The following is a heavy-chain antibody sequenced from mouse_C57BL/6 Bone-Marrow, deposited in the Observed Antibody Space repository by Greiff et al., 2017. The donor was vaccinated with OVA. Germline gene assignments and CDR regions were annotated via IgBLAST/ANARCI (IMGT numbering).Heavy chain of an antibody. D-gene: IGHD2-5*01. CDR3: ARWDYSNYGDWYFDV. CDR2: IYPGSGST. V-gene: IGHV1-55*01. CDR1: GYTFTSYW. J-gene: IGHJ1*03. Sequence: QVQLQQPGAELVKPGASVKMSCKASGYTFTSYWITWVKQRPGQGLEWIGDIYPGSGSTNYNEKFKSKATLTVDTSSSTAYMQLSSLTSEDSAVYYCARWDYSNYGDWYFDVWGTGTTVTVSS.